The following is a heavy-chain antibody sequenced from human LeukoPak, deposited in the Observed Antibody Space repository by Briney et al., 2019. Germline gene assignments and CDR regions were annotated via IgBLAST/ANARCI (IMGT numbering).Heavy chain of an antibody. CDR2: IYTSGST. D-gene: IGHD2-2*01. V-gene: IGHV4-4*07. Sequence: RASETLSLTCTVSGGSISSYYWSWLRQPAGKGLEWIGRIYTSGSTNYNPSLKSRVTMSVDTSKNQFSLKLSSGTAADTAVYYCARDPSSTSWSDAFDIWGQGTMVTVSS. CDR3: ARDPSSTSWSDAFDI. J-gene: IGHJ3*02. CDR1: GGSISSYY.